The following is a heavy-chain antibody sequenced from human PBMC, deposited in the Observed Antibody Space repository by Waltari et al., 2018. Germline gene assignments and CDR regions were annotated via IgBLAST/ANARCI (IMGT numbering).Heavy chain of an antibody. V-gene: IGHV3-30*18. CDR2: ISYEGSTK. J-gene: IGHJ2*01. CDR3: AKEWELQWSYWYFDL. D-gene: IGHD1-26*01. CDR1: GFTFSSHG. Sequence: QEQLVESRGGAVQPGWSLRLSCAASGFTFSSHGWHWVRQTPGKGLEWVAVISYEGSTKFYADSVKGRFTISRDNSKNTLYLQMNSLRAEDTAFYYCAKEWELQWSYWYFDLWGRGTLVTVSS.